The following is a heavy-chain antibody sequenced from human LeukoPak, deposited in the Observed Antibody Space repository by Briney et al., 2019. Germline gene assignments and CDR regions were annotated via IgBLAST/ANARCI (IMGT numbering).Heavy chain of an antibody. CDR2: ISGSGGST. V-gene: IGHV3-23*01. CDR3: AKEPLPYSGSYSDY. D-gene: IGHD1-26*01. CDR1: GFTFSGYA. J-gene: IGHJ4*02. Sequence: GGSLRLSCAASGFTFSGYARSWVRQAPGKGLGWGSAISGSGGSTYYADSVKGRFTISRDNSKNTLYLQMTRLRAADTAVYYCAKEPLPYSGSYSDYWGQGTLVTVSS.